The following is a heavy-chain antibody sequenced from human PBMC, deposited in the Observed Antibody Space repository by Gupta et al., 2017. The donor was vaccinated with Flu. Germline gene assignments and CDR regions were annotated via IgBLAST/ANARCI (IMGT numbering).Heavy chain of an antibody. CDR1: GFTLSDYC. CDR3: ARDVGSGDYDS. D-gene: IGHD4-17*01. Sequence: EVQLVESGGGLVQPGGSLRHSCGASGFTLSDYCMSWVRQAPGKGPELVANINRDGSVINYMDFVRGRFTISRDNAKNAVYFQMNSLRVDDTAVYYCARDVGSGDYDSWGQGTLVTVSS. J-gene: IGHJ5*01. V-gene: IGHV3-7*01. CDR2: INRDGSVI.